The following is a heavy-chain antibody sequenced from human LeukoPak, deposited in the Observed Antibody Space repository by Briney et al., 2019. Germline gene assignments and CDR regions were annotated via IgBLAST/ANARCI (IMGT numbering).Heavy chain of an antibody. V-gene: IGHV3-33*01. CDR2: MWYDESNE. CDR3: ARDPYYGSGKYYYGMDL. CDR1: GFTFSNYG. D-gene: IGHD3-10*01. Sequence: GRSLRLSCAASGFTFSNYGMHWVRQAPGKGLEWVAVMWYDESNEYGDSVKGRFTISRDKSKNTLYLQMSSLRAEDTAVYYCARDPYYGSGKYYYGMDLWGQGTTVTVSS. J-gene: IGHJ6*02.